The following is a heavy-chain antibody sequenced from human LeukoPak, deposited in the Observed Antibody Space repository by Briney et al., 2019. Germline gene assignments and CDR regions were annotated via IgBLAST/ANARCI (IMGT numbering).Heavy chain of an antibody. J-gene: IGHJ3*02. V-gene: IGHV4-59*01. CDR1: GGSISSYY. CDR2: IYYSGST. D-gene: IGHD3-22*01. Sequence: SETLSLTCTVSGGSISSYYWSWIRQPPGKGLEWIGYIYYSGSTNYNPSLKSRVTISIDTSKNQFSLKLSSGTAADTAVYYCARDMYYDSSGYRNNDAFDIWGQGTMVTVSS. CDR3: ARDMYYDSSGYRNNDAFDI.